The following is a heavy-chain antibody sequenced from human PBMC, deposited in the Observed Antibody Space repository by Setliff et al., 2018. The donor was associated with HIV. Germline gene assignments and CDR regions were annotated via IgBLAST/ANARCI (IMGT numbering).Heavy chain of an antibody. V-gene: IGHV1-18*04. J-gene: IGHJ3*02. D-gene: IGHD1-26*01. Sequence: ASVKVSCKASGYKFTNYYIHWVRQAPGQGLEWMGWISSYSDNTFYARSLQGRVTMTTDTASSTSYMELRSLRSDDTAMYYCARIRAGALLNAFDIWAQGTMVTVSS. CDR1: GYKFTNYY. CDR3: ARIRAGALLNAFDI. CDR2: ISSYSDNT.